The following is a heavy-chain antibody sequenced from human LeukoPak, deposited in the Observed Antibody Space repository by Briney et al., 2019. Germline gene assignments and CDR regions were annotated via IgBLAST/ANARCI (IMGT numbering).Heavy chain of an antibody. CDR1: GFTFSSYS. CDR2: ISSSSSYI. V-gene: IGHV3-21*01. D-gene: IGHD6-19*01. Sequence: GGSLRLSCAASGFTFSSYSMNWVRQAPGKGLEWVSSISSSSSYIYYADSVKGRFTISRDNAKNSLYLQMNSLRAEDTAVYYCARDGYSSGWYEGEVFTPPDYWGQGTLVTVSS. CDR3: ARDGYSSGWYEGEVFTPPDY. J-gene: IGHJ4*02.